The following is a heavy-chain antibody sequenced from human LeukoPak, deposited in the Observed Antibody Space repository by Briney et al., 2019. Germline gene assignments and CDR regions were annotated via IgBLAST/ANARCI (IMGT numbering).Heavy chain of an antibody. Sequence: PSETLSLTCTVSGGSISSGDYYWSWIRQPPGKGLEWIGYIYYSGSTNYNPSLKSRVTISVDTSKNQFSLKLSSVTAADTAVYYCARQYGQWGWYYYGMDVWGQGTTVTVSS. V-gene: IGHV4-61*08. D-gene: IGHD1-26*01. J-gene: IGHJ6*02. CDR3: ARQYGQWGWYYYGMDV. CDR2: IYYSGST. CDR1: GGSISSGDYY.